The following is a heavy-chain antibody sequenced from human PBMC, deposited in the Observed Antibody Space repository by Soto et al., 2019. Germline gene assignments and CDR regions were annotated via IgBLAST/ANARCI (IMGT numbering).Heavy chain of an antibody. CDR3: ARVSYSGSSWFPSEY. CDR1: GYTFANYY. D-gene: IGHD6-13*01. V-gene: IGHV1-46*01. CDR2: INPSGGST. J-gene: IGHJ4*02. Sequence: QVQLVQSGSEVKKPGASVMLSCKASGYTFANYYMHWVRQAPGQGLEWMGIINPSGGSTTYAQKFQGRVTMTRDTSTSTVYMELSSLRSEDTAMYYCARVSYSGSSWFPSEYWGQGTLVTVSS.